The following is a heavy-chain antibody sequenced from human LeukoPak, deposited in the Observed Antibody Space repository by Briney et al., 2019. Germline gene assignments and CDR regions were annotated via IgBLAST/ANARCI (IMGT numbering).Heavy chain of an antibody. CDR2: INPNSGGT. J-gene: IGHJ6*02. V-gene: IGHV1-2*02. Sequence: ASVKVSCKASGYTFTGYYMHWVRQAPGQGLEWMVWINPNSGGTNYAQKFQGRVTMTRDTSISTAYMELSRLRSDDTAVYYCARDGDIVLMVFGMDVWGQGTTVTVSS. CDR1: GYTFTGYY. CDR3: ARDGDIVLMVFGMDV. D-gene: IGHD2-8*01.